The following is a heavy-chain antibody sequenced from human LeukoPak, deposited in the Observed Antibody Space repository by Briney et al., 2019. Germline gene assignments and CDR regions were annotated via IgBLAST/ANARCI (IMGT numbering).Heavy chain of an antibody. CDR3: TRHPFYYGSGSLFSYYYYMDV. Sequence: SLRLSCAASGFTFSSYSMNWVRQAPGKGLEWVGFIRSNSFGGTTEYAASVKGRFTISRDDSKSIAYLQMNSLKTEDTAVYYCTRHPFYYGSGSLFSYYYYMDVWGKGTTVTVSS. CDR1: GFTFSSYS. CDR2: IRSNSFGGTT. V-gene: IGHV3-49*04. J-gene: IGHJ6*03. D-gene: IGHD3-10*01.